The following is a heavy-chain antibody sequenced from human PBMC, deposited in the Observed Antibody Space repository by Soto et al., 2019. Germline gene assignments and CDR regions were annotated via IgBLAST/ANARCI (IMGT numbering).Heavy chain of an antibody. J-gene: IGHJ6*02. D-gene: IGHD2-2*02. Sequence: PGESLKISCKGSGYSFTSYWISWVRQMPGKSIEWMGRIDPSESYTNYSPSFQGHVTISADKSISTAYLQWSSLKASDTAMYYCASGHNEGYTGGFVLDYYYYGMDVWGQGTTVTVSS. CDR1: GYSFTSYW. V-gene: IGHV5-10-1*01. CDR2: IDPSESYT. CDR3: ASGHNEGYTGGFVLDYYYYGMDV.